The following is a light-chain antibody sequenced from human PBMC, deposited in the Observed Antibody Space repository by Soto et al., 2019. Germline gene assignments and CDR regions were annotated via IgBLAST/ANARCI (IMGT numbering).Light chain of an antibody. J-gene: IGLJ1*01. CDR1: SGHSSYA. Sequence: QPVLTQSPSASASLGASVELTCTLSSGHSSYAIAWHQQQPEKGPRYLMKLNSDGSHSKGDGIPDRFSGSSSGAERYLTISSLQSEDEADYYCQTWGTGPFVFGTGTKLTVL. CDR2: LNSDGSH. CDR3: QTWGTGPFV. V-gene: IGLV4-69*01.